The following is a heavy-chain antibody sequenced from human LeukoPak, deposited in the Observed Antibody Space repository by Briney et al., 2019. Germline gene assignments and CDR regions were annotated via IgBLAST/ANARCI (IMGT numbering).Heavy chain of an antibody. D-gene: IGHD4-17*01. J-gene: IGHJ6*03. V-gene: IGHV3-74*01. CDR1: GFTFRSYW. CDR2: INTDGSNT. Sequence: PGGSLRLSCAASGFTFRSYWMHWVRQAPGKGLVWVSRINTDGSNTNYADSVKGRFTISRDNAKNTLYLQMSSLRAEDTAVYYCARAIGNGDYTFYYYMDVWGKGTTVTVSS. CDR3: ARAIGNGDYTFYYYMDV.